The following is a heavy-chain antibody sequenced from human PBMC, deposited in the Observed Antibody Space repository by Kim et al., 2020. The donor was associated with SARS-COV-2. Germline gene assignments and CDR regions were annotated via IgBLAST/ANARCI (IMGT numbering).Heavy chain of an antibody. J-gene: IGHJ4*02. CDR3: ARTRGGYDPFTY. CDR2: ISSSSNYT. Sequence: GGSLRLSCAASGFTFSDYHMSWIRQAPGKGLEWVSSISSSSNYTNYADSVKGRFTISRDNAKNSLYLQMNSLRAEDTAVYYCARTRGGYDPFTYWGQGPLVTVSS. V-gene: IGHV3-11*03. D-gene: IGHD5-12*01. CDR1: GFTFSDYH.